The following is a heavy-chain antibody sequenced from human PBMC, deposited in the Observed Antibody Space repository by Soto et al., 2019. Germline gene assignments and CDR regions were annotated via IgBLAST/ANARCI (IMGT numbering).Heavy chain of an antibody. D-gene: IGHD5-12*01. CDR2: INPNSGGT. J-gene: IGHJ4*02. Sequence: ASVKVSCKASGYTFTGYYMHWVRQAPGQGLEWMGWINPNSGGTNYAQKFQGRVTMTRDTSISTAYMELSRLRSDDTAAYYCARDSGSNTADGDYFDYWGQGTLVTVCS. CDR3: ARDSGSNTADGDYFDY. CDR1: GYTFTGYY. V-gene: IGHV1-2*02.